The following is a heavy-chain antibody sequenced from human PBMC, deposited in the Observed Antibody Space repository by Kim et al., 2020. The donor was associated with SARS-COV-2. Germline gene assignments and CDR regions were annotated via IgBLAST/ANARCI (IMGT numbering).Heavy chain of an antibody. V-gene: IGHV3-30*18. D-gene: IGHD1-7*01. CDR2: ISYDGSNK. J-gene: IGHJ4*02. CDR1: GFTFSSYG. Sequence: GGSLRLSCAASGFTFSSYGMHWVRQAPGKGLEWVAVISYDGSNKYYADSVKGRFTISRDNSKNTLYLQMNSLRAEDTAVYYCAKDRRNYGLLDYWGQGTLVTVSS. CDR3: AKDRRNYGLLDY.